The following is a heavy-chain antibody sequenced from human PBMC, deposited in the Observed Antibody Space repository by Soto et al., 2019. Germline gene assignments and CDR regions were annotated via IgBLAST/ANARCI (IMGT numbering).Heavy chain of an antibody. CDR3: ARHYGYDILTGQSNDY. CDR2: IYYSGST. CDR1: GGSISSSSYY. D-gene: IGHD3-9*01. Sequence: SETLSLTCTVSGGSISSSSYYWGWIRQPPGKGLEWIGSIYYSGSTYYNPSLKSRVTISVDTSKNQFSLKLSSVTAADTTVYYCARHYGYDILTGQSNDYWGQGTLVTVSS. J-gene: IGHJ4*02. V-gene: IGHV4-39*01.